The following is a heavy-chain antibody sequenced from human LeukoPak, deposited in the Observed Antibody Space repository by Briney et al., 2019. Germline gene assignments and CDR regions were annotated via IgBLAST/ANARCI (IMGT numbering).Heavy chain of an antibody. CDR1: GGSIGSYY. CDR2: IYYSGRT. D-gene: IGHD3-9*01. J-gene: IGHJ4*02. Sequence: SETLSLTCTVSGGSIGSYYWSWIRQPPGKGLEWIGYIYYSGRTNHNPSLKSRVTISLDTSKNQFSLKLSSVTAADTAVYYCARGLPYYDILTGYYLFDYWGQGTLVTVSS. V-gene: IGHV4-59*01. CDR3: ARGLPYYDILTGYYLFDY.